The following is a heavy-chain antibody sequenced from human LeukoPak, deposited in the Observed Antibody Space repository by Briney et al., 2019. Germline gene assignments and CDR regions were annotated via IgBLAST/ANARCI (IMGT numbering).Heavy chain of an antibody. CDR3: AKDNSYYDSSGYYSYYFDY. Sequence: GGSLRLSCAASGFTFDDYAMHWVRQAPGKGLEWVSGISWNSGSIGYADSVKGRFTISRDNAKNSLYLQMNSLRAEDTALYYCAKDNSYYDSSGYYSYYFDYWGQGTLVTVSS. CDR1: GFTFDDYA. CDR2: ISWNSGSI. V-gene: IGHV3-9*01. D-gene: IGHD3-22*01. J-gene: IGHJ4*02.